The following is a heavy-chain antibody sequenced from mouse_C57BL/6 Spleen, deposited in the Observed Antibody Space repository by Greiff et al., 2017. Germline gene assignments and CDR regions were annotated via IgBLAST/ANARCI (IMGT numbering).Heavy chain of an antibody. CDR1: GYTFTSYW. CDR3: AYPEGAMDY. V-gene: IGHV1-7*01. CDR2: INPSSGYT. J-gene: IGHJ4*01. Sequence: VQLQQSGAELAKPGASVKLSCKASGYTFTSYWMHWVKQRPGQGLEWIGYINPSSGYTKYNQKFKDKAPLTADKSSSTAYMQLSRLTYEDAAVYYCAYPEGAMDYWGQGTSVTVSS.